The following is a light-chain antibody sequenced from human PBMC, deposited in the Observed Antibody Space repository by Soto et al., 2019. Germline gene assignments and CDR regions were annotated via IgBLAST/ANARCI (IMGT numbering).Light chain of an antibody. CDR2: GTS. Sequence: ELVLTQSPGTLSLSPGERATLSCRASQSIASSYLAWYQQRRGQAPRLLVSGTSSRVTGIPDRFSGSGSGTDFTLTITRLEPEDFAVYYCQHYGTSPFTFGPGTKVHIK. CDR1: QSIASSY. J-gene: IGKJ3*01. CDR3: QHYGTSPFT. V-gene: IGKV3-20*01.